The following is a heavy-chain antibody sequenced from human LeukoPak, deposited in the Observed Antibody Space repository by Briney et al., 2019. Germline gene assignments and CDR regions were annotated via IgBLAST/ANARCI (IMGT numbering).Heavy chain of an antibody. Sequence: KPSETLSLTCTVSGGSISSSSYYWGWIRQPPGKGLEWIGSIYYSGITYYNPSLKSRVTMSVDTAKNQISLILTSVTAADTAVYYCSREGYSCPNWFDTWGQGTLVTVSS. V-gene: IGHV4-39*07. D-gene: IGHD4-11*01. J-gene: IGHJ5*02. CDR2: IYYSGIT. CDR3: SREGYSCPNWFDT. CDR1: GGSISSSSYY.